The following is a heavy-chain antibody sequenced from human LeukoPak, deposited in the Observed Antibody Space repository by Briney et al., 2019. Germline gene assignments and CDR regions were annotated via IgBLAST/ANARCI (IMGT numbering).Heavy chain of an antibody. Sequence: SETLSLTCTGSGGSISSYYWSWLRQPAGKGLEWIGSIYTSGSTNYNASLKSRVSMSVDTSKNQFSLKLSSVTAADTAVFYCARENSGSYREFDYWGQGTLVTVSS. CDR2: IYTSGST. V-gene: IGHV4-4*07. CDR1: GGSISSYY. CDR3: ARENSGSYREFDY. J-gene: IGHJ4*02. D-gene: IGHD1-26*01.